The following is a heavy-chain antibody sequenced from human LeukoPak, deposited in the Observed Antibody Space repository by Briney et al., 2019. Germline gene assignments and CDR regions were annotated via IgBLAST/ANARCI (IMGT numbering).Heavy chain of an antibody. V-gene: IGHV4-34*01. CDR1: GGTFSGYY. D-gene: IGHD6-6*01. Sequence: SETLSLTCAVYGGTFSGYYWTWIRQPPGKGLEWIGEINHSGSTTYNPSLKSRVTISVDTSKNQFSLKLSSVTAADTAAYYCASEYYYYDMDVWGQGTTVTVSS. J-gene: IGHJ6*02. CDR3: ASEYYYYDMDV. CDR2: INHSGST.